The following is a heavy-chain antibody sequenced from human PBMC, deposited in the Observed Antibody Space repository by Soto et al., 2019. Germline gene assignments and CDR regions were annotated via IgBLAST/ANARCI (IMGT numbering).Heavy chain of an antibody. CDR2: ISSRSDI. CDR3: AREYTAWPLAYGLDV. V-gene: IGHV3-21*01. CDR1: GFTFSTYS. J-gene: IGHJ6*02. D-gene: IGHD2-2*02. Sequence: GGSLRLSCVGSGFTFSTYSINWVRQAPGKGLEWVSPISSRSDIYYADSVKGRFTISRDNAKNSVSLQMNSLRAEDTAVYYCAREYTAWPLAYGLDVWGQGTTVTVSS.